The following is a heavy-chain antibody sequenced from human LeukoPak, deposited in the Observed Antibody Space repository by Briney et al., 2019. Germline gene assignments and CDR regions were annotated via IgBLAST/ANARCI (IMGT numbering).Heavy chain of an antibody. CDR2: IYHSGST. CDR1: GGSISSSNW. D-gene: IGHD6-19*01. CDR3: ARVGGYSSGWQH. V-gene: IGHV4-4*02. Sequence: SETLSLTCAVSGGSISSSNWWSWVRQPPGKGLEWIGEIYHSGSTNYNPSLKSRVTISVDKSRNQFSLKLSSVTAADTAVYYCARVGGYSSGWQHWGQGTLVTVSS. J-gene: IGHJ4*02.